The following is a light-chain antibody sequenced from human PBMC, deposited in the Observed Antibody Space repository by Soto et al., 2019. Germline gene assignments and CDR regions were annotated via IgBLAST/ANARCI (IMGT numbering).Light chain of an antibody. CDR3: QQSYSTPVD. CDR2: AAS. Sequence: DLQMTQSPSSLSASVGDRVTITCRASQSISSYLNWYQHKPGKAPRLLIYAASSLQSGVPSRFSGSGSGTDFTLTISSLRPEDSAAYYCQQSYSTPVDFGQGTKLEIK. V-gene: IGKV1-39*01. J-gene: IGKJ2*01. CDR1: QSISSY.